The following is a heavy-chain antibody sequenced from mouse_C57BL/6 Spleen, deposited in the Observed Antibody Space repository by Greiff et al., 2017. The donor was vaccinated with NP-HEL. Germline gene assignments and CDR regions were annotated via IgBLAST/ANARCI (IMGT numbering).Heavy chain of an antibody. CDR3: ARGGWLKAMDY. CDR2: ISDGGSYT. Sequence: EVKVEESGGGLVKPGGSLKLSCAASGFTFSSYAMSWVRQTPEKRLEWVATISDGGSYTYYPDNVKGRFTISRDNAKNNLYLQMSHLKSEDTAMYYCARGGWLKAMDYWGQGTSVTVSS. V-gene: IGHV5-4*03. D-gene: IGHD1-3*01. CDR1: GFTFSSYA. J-gene: IGHJ4*01.